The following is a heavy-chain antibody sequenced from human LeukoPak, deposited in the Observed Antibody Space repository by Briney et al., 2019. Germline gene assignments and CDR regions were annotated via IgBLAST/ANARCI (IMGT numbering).Heavy chain of an antibody. CDR2: ITAGGDYT. Sequence: GGSLRLSCAASGFTFSSYAMTWVRQAPGKGLEWASTITAGGDYTYYADSVKGRFTISRDNSKNTLYLQMNSLRDEDTAVYYCVKVKFEGSDYYPHGSSFDYWGQGSLVTVSS. D-gene: IGHD3-22*01. CDR3: VKVKFEGSDYYPHGSSFDY. V-gene: IGHV3-23*01. J-gene: IGHJ4*02. CDR1: GFTFSSYA.